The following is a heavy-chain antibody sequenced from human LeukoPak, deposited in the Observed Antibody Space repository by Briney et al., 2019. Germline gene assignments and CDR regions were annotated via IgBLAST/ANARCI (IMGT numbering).Heavy chain of an antibody. D-gene: IGHD3-10*01. CDR2: ISGGGTTT. Sequence: GGSLRLSCTASGVTFSDYYMSWIRQAPGKGLEWVSFISGGGTTTYADSVKGRFTISRDNAKSSLYLQMNSLTTEDTAVYYCAFPVREPDYWGQGALVAVSS. CDR3: AFPVREPDY. CDR1: GVTFSDYY. V-gene: IGHV3-11*04. J-gene: IGHJ4*02.